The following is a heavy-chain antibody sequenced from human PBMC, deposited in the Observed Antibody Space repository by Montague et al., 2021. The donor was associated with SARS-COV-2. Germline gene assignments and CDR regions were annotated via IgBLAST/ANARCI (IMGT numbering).Heavy chain of an antibody. V-gene: IGHV3-53*01. D-gene: IGHD2-15*01. J-gene: IGHJ4*02. Sequence: PLRLSCAASGLIVSSNYMSWVRQAPGKGLEWVSVIYSGGSTYYADSVKGRFTISRDNSKNTLYLQMNTLSAEDTAVYYCARGGSGGSCYSPPCYFDYWGQGTLVTVSS. CDR3: ARGGSGGSCYSPPCYFDY. CDR2: IYSGGST. CDR1: GLIVSSNY.